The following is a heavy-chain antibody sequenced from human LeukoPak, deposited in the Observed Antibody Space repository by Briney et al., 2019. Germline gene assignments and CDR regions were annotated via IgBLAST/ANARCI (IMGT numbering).Heavy chain of an antibody. J-gene: IGHJ4*02. CDR2: ISSSSNYI. V-gene: IGHV3-21*01. CDR3: ARDRTASDY. CDR1: GFTFSSYS. D-gene: IGHD4-17*01. Sequence: TGGSLRLSCAVSGFTFSSYSMNWVRQAPGKGLEWVSSISSSSNYIYYADSVKGRFTISRDNAKNSLYLQMNSLRAEDTAVYYCARDRTASDYWGQGTLVTVSS.